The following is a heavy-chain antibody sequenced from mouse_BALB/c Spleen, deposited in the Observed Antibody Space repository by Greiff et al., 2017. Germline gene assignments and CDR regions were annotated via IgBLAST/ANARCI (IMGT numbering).Heavy chain of an antibody. D-gene: IGHD2-3*01. CDR2: ILPGSGST. CDR1: GYTFSSYW. V-gene: IGHV1-9*01. Sequence: VQLQQSGAELMKPGASVKISCKATGYTFSSYWIEWVKQRPGHGLEWIGEILPGSGSTNYNEKFKGKATFTADTSSNTAYMQLSSLTSEDSAVYYCASYDGYYPWFAYWGQGTLVTVSA. CDR3: ASYDGYYPWFAY. J-gene: IGHJ3*01.